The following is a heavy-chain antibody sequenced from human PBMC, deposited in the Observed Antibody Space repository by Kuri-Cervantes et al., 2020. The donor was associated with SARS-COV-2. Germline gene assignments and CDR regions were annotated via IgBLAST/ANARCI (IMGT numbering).Heavy chain of an antibody. J-gene: IGHJ4*02. D-gene: IGHD3-22*01. Sequence: ESLKISCVVSGYSISSGHFWGWIRQPPGKGLEWIGSIYHSGLAYYNPSLKSRVTISVDTSKNQFSLKLSSVTAADTAVYYCARHYPPSSGYYSDYFDYWGQGTLVTVSS. V-gene: IGHV4-38-2*01. CDR1: GYSISSGHF. CDR2: IYHSGLA. CDR3: ARHYPPSSGYYSDYFDY.